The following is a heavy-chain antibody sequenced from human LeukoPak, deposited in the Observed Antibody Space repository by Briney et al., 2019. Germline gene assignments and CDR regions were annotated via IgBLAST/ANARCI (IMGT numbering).Heavy chain of an antibody. CDR2: INWNGGST. CDR3: ARVKRDYYDSSGSDP. Sequence: GGSLRLSCAASGFTFDDYGMIWVRQAPGKGLEWVSGINWNGGSTGYADSVKGRFTISRDNAKNSLYLQMNSLRAEDTALYYCARVKRDYYDSSGSDPWGQGTLVTVSS. J-gene: IGHJ5*02. V-gene: IGHV3-20*04. D-gene: IGHD3-22*01. CDR1: GFTFDDYG.